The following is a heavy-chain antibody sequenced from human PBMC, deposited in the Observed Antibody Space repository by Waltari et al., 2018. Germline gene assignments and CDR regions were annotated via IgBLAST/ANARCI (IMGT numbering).Heavy chain of an antibody. Sequence: EVQLVESGGGLIQPGGSLRLSCAASGFTVSSNYMSWVRQAPGKGLEWVSVIYSGGSTYYTDSVKGRFTISRDNSKNTLYLQMNSLRAEDTAVYYCAREFDGDYRGLNERGLNAFDIWGQGTMVTVSS. CDR1: GFTVSSNY. D-gene: IGHD4-17*01. J-gene: IGHJ3*02. CDR3: AREFDGDYRGLNERGLNAFDI. V-gene: IGHV3-53*01. CDR2: IYSGGST.